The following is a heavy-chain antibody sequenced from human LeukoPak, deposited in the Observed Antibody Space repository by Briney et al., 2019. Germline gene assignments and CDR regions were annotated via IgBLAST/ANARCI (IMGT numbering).Heavy chain of an antibody. CDR2: IIPIFGTT. V-gene: IGHV1-69*13. Sequence: ASVKVSCKVSGGTFSSYAISWVRQAPGQGLEWMGGIIPIFGTTNYAQKFQGRVTITADESTSTAYMELSSLRSEDTAVYYCARTYGSGSYPGPFDYWGQGTLVTVSS. J-gene: IGHJ4*02. D-gene: IGHD3-10*01. CDR1: GGTFSSYA. CDR3: ARTYGSGSYPGPFDY.